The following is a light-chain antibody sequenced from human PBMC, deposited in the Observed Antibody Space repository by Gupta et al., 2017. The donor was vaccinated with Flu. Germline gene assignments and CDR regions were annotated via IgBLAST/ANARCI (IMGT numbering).Light chain of an antibody. CDR2: KAS. Sequence: DIQMTQSPSTLSASVGDRVTITCRASQSISSWLAWYQQKPGKAPKLLIYKASSLESGVPSRFSGSGSGTEFTLTISSLQPDDFATYYCQQDNSYSQTFGQWTKVEIK. CDR3: QQDNSYSQT. J-gene: IGKJ1*01. CDR1: QSISSW. V-gene: IGKV1-5*03.